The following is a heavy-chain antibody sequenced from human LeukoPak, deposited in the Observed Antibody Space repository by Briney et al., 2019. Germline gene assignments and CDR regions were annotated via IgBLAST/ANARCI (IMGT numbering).Heavy chain of an antibody. D-gene: IGHD3/OR15-3a*01. CDR1: GGSINSY. V-gene: IGHV4-4*07. Sequence: PSETLSLTCTVSGGSINSYWSWIRQPAGKGLEWIGRISGSGTITYNPALQSRLSISIDTSKNQFSLRLTSVTAADTAVYYCARQTGSGLFILPGGQGTLVTVSS. J-gene: IGHJ4*02. CDR2: ISGSGTI. CDR3: ARQTGSGLFILP.